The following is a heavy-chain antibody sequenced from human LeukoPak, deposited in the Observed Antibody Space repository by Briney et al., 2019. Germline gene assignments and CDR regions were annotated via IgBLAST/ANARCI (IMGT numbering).Heavy chain of an antibody. J-gene: IGHJ4*02. Sequence: GGSLRLSCSASGFTFRRYGMSWVRQAPGKGLEWVSSISGSGGSTFYGDSVKGRFTISRDNSKNTLYLQMNSLRAEDTAVYYCAKDYLVGLLWSGELTRPLDYWGQGTLVTVSS. CDR2: ISGSGGST. CDR3: AKDYLVGLLWSGELTRPLDY. D-gene: IGHD3-10*01. CDR1: GFTFRRYG. V-gene: IGHV3-23*01.